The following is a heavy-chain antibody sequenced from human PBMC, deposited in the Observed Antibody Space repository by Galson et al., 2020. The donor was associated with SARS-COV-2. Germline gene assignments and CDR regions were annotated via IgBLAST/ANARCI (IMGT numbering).Heavy chain of an antibody. D-gene: IGHD5-12*01. V-gene: IGHV3-30*04. Sequence: GGSLRLSCTASGFSFSDFAMHWVRQAPGKGPEWVAVVSSGGHKYYAASVKGRFTISRDNSKKTLLLHMDRLRPEDTALYYCAKDQRTSDSDFGYFWGPGTLVTVSS. J-gene: IGHJ4*01. CDR2: VSSGGHK. CDR3: AKDQRTSDSDFGYF. CDR1: GFSFSDFA.